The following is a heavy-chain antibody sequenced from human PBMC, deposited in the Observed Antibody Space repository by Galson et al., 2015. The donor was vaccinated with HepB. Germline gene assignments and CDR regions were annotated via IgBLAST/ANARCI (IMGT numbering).Heavy chain of an antibody. J-gene: IGHJ6*02. CDR2: IRYDGSNK. D-gene: IGHD3-10*01. Sequence: SLRLSCAASGFTFSSYGMHWVRQAPGKGLEWVAFIRYDGSNKYYADFVKGRFTISRDNSKNTLYLQMNSLRAEDTAVYYCAKDDSITMVRGVIIDRYGMDVWGQGTTVTVSS. CDR3: AKDDSITMVRGVIIDRYGMDV. CDR1: GFTFSSYG. V-gene: IGHV3-30*02.